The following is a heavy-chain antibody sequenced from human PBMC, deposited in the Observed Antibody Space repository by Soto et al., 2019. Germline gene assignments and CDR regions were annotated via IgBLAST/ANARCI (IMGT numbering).Heavy chain of an antibody. V-gene: IGHV5-51*01. Sequence: GESLKISCQGFGYRFTRNWIGWVRQMPGKGLEWMGIIYPDDSDTRYSPSFRGQVTISADKAMNTAYLQWSSLKASDTAMYYCARAYSSRWSHFDYWGQGALVTVSS. CDR1: GYRFTRNW. J-gene: IGHJ4*02. CDR3: ARAYSSRWSHFDY. CDR2: IYPDDSDT. D-gene: IGHD6-13*01.